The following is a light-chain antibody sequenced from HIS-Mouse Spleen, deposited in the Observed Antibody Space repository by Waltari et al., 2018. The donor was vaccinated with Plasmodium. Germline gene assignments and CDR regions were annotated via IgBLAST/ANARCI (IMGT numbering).Light chain of an antibody. CDR1: ALPKKY. Sequence: SYELTQPPSVSVSPGQTARITCSGDALPKKYAYWYQQKSGQAPVLVIYEDRKRPSGFPARFAGSSSGTMATLTISGAQVEDEAYYYCYSTDSSGNHRVFGGGTKLTVL. V-gene: IGLV3-10*01. CDR3: YSTDSSGNHRV. CDR2: EDR. J-gene: IGLJ3*02.